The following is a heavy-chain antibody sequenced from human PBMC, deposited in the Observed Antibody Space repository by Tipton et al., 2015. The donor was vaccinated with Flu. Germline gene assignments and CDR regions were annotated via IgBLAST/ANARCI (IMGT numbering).Heavy chain of an antibody. D-gene: IGHD3-10*01. J-gene: IGHJ6*02. CDR3: ARDQGFGGGISYDYYALDV. CDR1: GDSISSGGAY. Sequence: TLSLTCTVSGDSISSGGAYWIWIRQHPGKGLEWIGSIDYSGSTYYNPSLQSRVSISVDTSKNQFSLKLKFVTAADTDVYYCARDQGFGGGISYDYYALDVWGQGTTVTVSS. CDR2: IDYSGST. V-gene: IGHV4-31*03.